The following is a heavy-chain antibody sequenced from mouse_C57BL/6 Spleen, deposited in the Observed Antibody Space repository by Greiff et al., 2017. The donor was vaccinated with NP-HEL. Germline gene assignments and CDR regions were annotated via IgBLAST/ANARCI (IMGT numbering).Heavy chain of an antibody. D-gene: IGHD2-1*01. Sequence: VQLQQSGAELARPGASVKLSCKASGYTFTSYGISWVKQRTGQGLEWIGEIYPRSGNTYYNEKVKGKATLTADKSSSTAYMELRSLTSEDSAVYFCARRDLLWSLFDYWGQGTTLTVSS. CDR1: GYTFTSYG. CDR3: ARRDLLWSLFDY. V-gene: IGHV1-81*01. CDR2: IYPRSGNT. J-gene: IGHJ2*01.